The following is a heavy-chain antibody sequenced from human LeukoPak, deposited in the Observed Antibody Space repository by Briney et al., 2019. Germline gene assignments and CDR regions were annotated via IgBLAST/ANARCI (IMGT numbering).Heavy chain of an antibody. V-gene: IGHV3-7*03. CDR2: IKHDGSEE. Sequence: GGSLRLSCAASGFTFSRYWMSWVRQAPGKGPEWVANIKHDGSEEYYVDSVKGRFTISKDNAKNSLYLQMNTLRVEDTAVYYCARDGGYTYGRPGYWGRGTLVIVSS. CDR3: ARDGGYTYGRPGY. J-gene: IGHJ4*02. D-gene: IGHD5-18*01. CDR1: GFTFSRYW.